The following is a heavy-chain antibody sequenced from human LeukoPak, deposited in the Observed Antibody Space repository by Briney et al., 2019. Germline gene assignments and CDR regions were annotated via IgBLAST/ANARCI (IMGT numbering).Heavy chain of an antibody. CDR1: GFSFSFYW. CDR3: AKGGDTAISGDAFDI. J-gene: IGHJ3*02. CDR2: IRYDGSNK. Sequence: GGSLRLSCAASGFSFSFYWMHWVRQAPGKGLEWVAFIRYDGSNKYYADSVKGRFTISRDNSKNTLYLQMNSLRAEDTAVYYCAKGGDTAISGDAFDIWGQGTMVTVSS. V-gene: IGHV3-30*02. D-gene: IGHD5-18*01.